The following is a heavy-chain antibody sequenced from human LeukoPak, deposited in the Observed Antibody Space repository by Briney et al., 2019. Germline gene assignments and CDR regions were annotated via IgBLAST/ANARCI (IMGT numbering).Heavy chain of an antibody. CDR2: MNPNSGNT. Sequence: ASVKVSCKASGYTFTSYDINWVRQAPGQGLEWMGWMNPNSGNTGYAQKFQGRVTITRNTSISTAYMELSSLRSEDTAVYYCARGTSSWTLYYYYMDVWGKGTTVTVSS. J-gene: IGHJ6*03. D-gene: IGHD2-2*01. CDR1: GYTFTSYD. CDR3: ARGTSSWTLYYYYMDV. V-gene: IGHV1-8*03.